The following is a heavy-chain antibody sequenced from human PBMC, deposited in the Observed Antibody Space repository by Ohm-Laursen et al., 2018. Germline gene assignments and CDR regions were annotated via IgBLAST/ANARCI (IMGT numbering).Heavy chain of an antibody. CDR3: ARDDGAYARRSGMDV. Sequence: SLRLSCAASAFSLTASNMNWFRQAPGTGLEWVSYISDTCSHIYYAGSVRGRFTISRDTAKNSLYLHMSSLRSEDTAIYYCARDDGAYARRSGMDVWGQGTTVTVSS. CDR2: ISDTCSHI. V-gene: IGHV3-21*01. CDR1: AFSLTASN. J-gene: IGHJ6*02. D-gene: IGHD2-8*01.